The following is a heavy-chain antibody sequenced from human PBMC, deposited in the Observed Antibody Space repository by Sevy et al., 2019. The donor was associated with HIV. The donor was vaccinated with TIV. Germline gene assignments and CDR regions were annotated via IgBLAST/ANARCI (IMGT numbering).Heavy chain of an antibody. D-gene: IGHD3-9*01. CDR3: ARGRYFDWFPYYFDY. CDR2: IYYSGST. J-gene: IGHJ4*02. V-gene: IGHV4-39*01. Sequence: SETLSLTCTASGGFISSSSNFWGWIRQPPGKGLEWIGNIYYSGSTYYPPSLKSRVTISVDTSKNQFSLELSSVTAADTAVYYCARGRYFDWFPYYFDYWGQGTLVTVSS. CDR1: GGFISSSSNF.